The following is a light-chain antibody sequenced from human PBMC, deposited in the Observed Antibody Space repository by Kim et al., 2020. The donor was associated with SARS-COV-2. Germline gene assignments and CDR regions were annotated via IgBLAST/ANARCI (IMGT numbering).Light chain of an antibody. J-gene: IGLJ3*02. V-gene: IGLV7-46*01. CDR2: DTN. CDR1: TGPVTSDHY. Sequence: GTGTVPGGSGTGPVTSDHYPYWFQQKPGQAPRTLIFDTNRRHSWTPARFSGSLFGARAALTLSGAQPEDEADYYCLLSYRDPRGVFGGGTQLTVL. CDR3: LLSYRDPRGV.